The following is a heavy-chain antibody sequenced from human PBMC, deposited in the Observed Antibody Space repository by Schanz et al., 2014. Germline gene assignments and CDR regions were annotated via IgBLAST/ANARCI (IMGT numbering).Heavy chain of an antibody. D-gene: IGHD3-9*01. CDR3: ATTPQVENDPLTGYLGFDS. V-gene: IGHV1-69*02. CDR2: FVPRLRVA. J-gene: IGHJ4*02. CDR1: VGTLHSYT. Sequence: QVQLVQSGAEVKKPGSSVKVSCKASVGTLHSYTFSWVRQAPGQGLAWMGRFVPRLRVALYAQNFRGRVTITASSSANTAYLEVSSLRFEDTAMYYCATTPQVENDPLTGYLGFDSWGLGTLVTVSS.